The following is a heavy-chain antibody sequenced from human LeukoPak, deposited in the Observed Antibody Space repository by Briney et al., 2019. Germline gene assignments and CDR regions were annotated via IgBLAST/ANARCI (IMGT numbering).Heavy chain of an antibody. D-gene: IGHD3-16*01. Sequence: PGGSLRLSCAASGFTFSSYSMNWVRQAPGKGLEWVSSISSSSSYIYYADSVKGRFTISRDNAKNSLYLQMNSLKVEDTAVYYCARGAAATAYTANYYGEDVWGQGTTVTVSS. CDR3: ARGAAATAYTANYYGEDV. CDR1: GFTFSSYS. J-gene: IGHJ6*02. CDR2: ISSSSSYI. V-gene: IGHV3-21*04.